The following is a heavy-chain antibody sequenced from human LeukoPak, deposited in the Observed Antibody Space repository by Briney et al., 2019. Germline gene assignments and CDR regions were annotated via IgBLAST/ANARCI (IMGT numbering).Heavy chain of an antibody. D-gene: IGHD3-10*01. CDR3: AREGGVLWFGELGY. CDR1: GYTFISYY. Sequence: ASVKVSCKASGYTFISYYMHWVRQAPGQGLEWMGIINPSGGSTSNAQRFQDRVTMTRDTSTSRVYMELSNLRYEDTAVYFCAREGGVLWFGELGYWGQGTLVTVSS. CDR2: INPSGGST. V-gene: IGHV1-46*01. J-gene: IGHJ4*02.